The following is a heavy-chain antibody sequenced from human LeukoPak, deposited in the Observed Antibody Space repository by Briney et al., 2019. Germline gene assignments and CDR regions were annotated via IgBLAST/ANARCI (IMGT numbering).Heavy chain of an antibody. CDR1: GFTSSAFW. D-gene: IGHD5-24*01. CDR3: ALGGWLQPFDY. J-gene: IGHJ4*02. CDR2: ISSSSSYI. Sequence: GGSLRLSCVASGFTSSAFWMSWVRRPPGKGLEWVSSISSSSSYIYYADSVKGRFTISRDNAKNSLYLQMNSLRAEDTAVYYCALGGWLQPFDYWGQGTLVTVSS. V-gene: IGHV3-21*01.